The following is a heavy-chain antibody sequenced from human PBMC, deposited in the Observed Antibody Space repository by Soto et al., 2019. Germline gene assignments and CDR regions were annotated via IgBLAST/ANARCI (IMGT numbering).Heavy chain of an antibody. J-gene: IGHJ4*02. CDR2: IYWDENK. CDR3: AHRLPGDKFDY. Sequence: QITLKESGPTLVKPTQTLTLTCTFSGFSLSTSGVGVGWIRQPPGKALEWLALIYWDENKRYSPSLKSRLTITKDTSKNQVVLTMTNMDPVDTATYYCAHRLPGDKFDYWGQGTLVTVSS. CDR1: GFSLSTSGVG. V-gene: IGHV2-5*02. D-gene: IGHD2-21*02.